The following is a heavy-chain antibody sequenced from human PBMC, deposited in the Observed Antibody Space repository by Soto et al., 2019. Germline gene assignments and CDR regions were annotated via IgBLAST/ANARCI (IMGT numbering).Heavy chain of an antibody. CDR2: IYYSGST. J-gene: IGHJ4*02. CDR3: ARHEGSAGAYFDS. Sequence: QLQLQESGPGLVKPSETLSLTCTVSGGSISSSSYYWGWIRQPPGKGLEWIGSIYYSGSTYYNPSLKSRVTISVDTSKNQFSLKLSSVTAADTAVYYCARHEGSAGAYFDSWGQGTLVTVSS. CDR1: GGSISSSSYY. D-gene: IGHD1-26*01. V-gene: IGHV4-39*01.